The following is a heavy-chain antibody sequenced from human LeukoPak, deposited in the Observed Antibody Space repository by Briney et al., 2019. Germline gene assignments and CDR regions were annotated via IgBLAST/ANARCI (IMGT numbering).Heavy chain of an antibody. D-gene: IGHD3-3*01. CDR1: GFTFSDYY. CDR2: ISSSGSTI. J-gene: IGHJ6*02. CDR3: ARDHGITIFGVVTYYYYYGMDV. Sequence: PGGSLSLSCAASGFTFSDYYMSWIRQAPGKGLEWVSYISSSGSTIYYADSVKGRFTISRDNAKNLLYLQMNSLRAEDTAVYYCARDHGITIFGVVTYYYYYGMDVWGQGTTVTVSS. V-gene: IGHV3-11*01.